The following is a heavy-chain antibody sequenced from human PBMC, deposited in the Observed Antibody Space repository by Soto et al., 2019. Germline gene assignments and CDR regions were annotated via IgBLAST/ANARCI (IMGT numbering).Heavy chain of an antibody. V-gene: IGHV1-69*06. J-gene: IGHJ2*01. CDR3: ASQVGATSGWYFDL. Sequence: QVQLVQSGAEVRKPGSSVKVSCKASGGTFSSYAISWVRQAPGQGLEWMGGIIPIFGTANYAQKFQGRVTITADKSTSTAYMELSSLRSEDTAVYYCASQVGATSGWYFDLWGRGTLVTVSS. D-gene: IGHD1-26*01. CDR2: IIPIFGTA. CDR1: GGTFSSYA.